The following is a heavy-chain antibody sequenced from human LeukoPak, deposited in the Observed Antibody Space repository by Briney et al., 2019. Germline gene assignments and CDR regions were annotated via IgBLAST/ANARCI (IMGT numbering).Heavy chain of an antibody. CDR3: ARKAQGSWYDEGRGYFDY. J-gene: IGHJ4*02. Sequence: PGGSLRLSCAASGFTFSSYSMNWVRQAPGKGLEWVSYISSSSSYIYYADSVKGRFTISRDNAKNSLYLQMNSLRAEDTAVYYCARKAQGSWYDEGRGYFDYWGQGTLVTVSS. V-gene: IGHV3-21*05. D-gene: IGHD3-10*01. CDR2: ISSSSSYI. CDR1: GFTFSSYS.